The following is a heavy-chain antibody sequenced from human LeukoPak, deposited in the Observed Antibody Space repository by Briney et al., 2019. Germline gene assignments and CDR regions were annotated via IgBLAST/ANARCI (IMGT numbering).Heavy chain of an antibody. CDR2: ISNDGSRK. CDR3: ARDRAWNYFDY. CDR1: GFTFSRHG. J-gene: IGHJ4*02. D-gene: IGHD3-3*01. V-gene: IGHV3-30*03. Sequence: GRSLRLPCAPSGFTFSRHGMHWVRQAPGKGLEWVAIISNDGSRKYCAHSVEGRFTISRDNSKNTLYLQMDSLRAEDTAVYYCARDRAWNYFDYWGQGTLVNVSS.